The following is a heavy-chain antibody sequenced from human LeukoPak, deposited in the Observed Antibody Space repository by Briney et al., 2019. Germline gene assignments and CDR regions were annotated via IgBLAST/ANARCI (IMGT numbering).Heavy chain of an antibody. J-gene: IGHJ5*02. D-gene: IGHD6-19*01. CDR2: ISYDGSNK. V-gene: IGHV3-30*18. CDR3: AKDWRIAVAGREPYNWFDP. CDR1: GFTFSSYG. Sequence: GGSLRLSCAASGFTFSSYGMHWVRQAPGKGLEWVAVISYDGSNKYYADSVKGRFTISRDNSKNTLHLQMDSLRAEDTAVYYCAKDWRIAVAGREPYNWFDPWGQGTLVTVSS.